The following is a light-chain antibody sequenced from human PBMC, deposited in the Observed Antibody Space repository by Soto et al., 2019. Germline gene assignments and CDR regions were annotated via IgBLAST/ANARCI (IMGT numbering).Light chain of an antibody. CDR3: QQYYSTPLT. J-gene: IGKJ4*01. Sequence: DIVMTQSPDSLAVSLGERATINCKSSQSVLYSSNNKNYLAWYQQKPGQPPKLLIYWASTRESGFSDRFSGSGSGTDVSLSISSLQAEDVAVYYCQQYYSTPLTFGGGTKVEI. CDR2: WAS. CDR1: QSVLYSSNNKNY. V-gene: IGKV4-1*01.